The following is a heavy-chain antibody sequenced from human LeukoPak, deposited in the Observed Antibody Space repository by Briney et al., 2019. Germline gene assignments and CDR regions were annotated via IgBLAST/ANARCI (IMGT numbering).Heavy chain of an antibody. CDR2: MYSRGDT. CDR1: GFTVSDNY. D-gene: IGHD6-13*01. J-gene: IGHJ5*02. Sequence: GGSLRLSCAASGFTVSDNYMSWVRQAPGKGLEWVSVMYSRGDTYYANSVKGRFTFSRDISKNTLYLQMNGLTVEDTAMYYCARDAPQVPAAGVLASWGQGTLVIVSS. V-gene: IGHV3-53*01. CDR3: ARDAPQVPAAGVLAS.